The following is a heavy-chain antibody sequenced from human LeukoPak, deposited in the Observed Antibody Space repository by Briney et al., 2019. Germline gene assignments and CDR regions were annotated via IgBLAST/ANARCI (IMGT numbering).Heavy chain of an antibody. CDR1: GFTFSSYS. Sequence: PGGSLRLSCAASGFTFSSYSMNWVRQAPGKGLEWVSSISSSSSYIYYADSVKGRFTISRDNAKNSLYLQMNGLRAEDTAVYYCASYYCTNGVCYNFVGYWGQGTLVTVSS. CDR3: ASYYCTNGVCYNFVGY. CDR2: ISSSSSYI. J-gene: IGHJ4*02. D-gene: IGHD2-8*01. V-gene: IGHV3-21*01.